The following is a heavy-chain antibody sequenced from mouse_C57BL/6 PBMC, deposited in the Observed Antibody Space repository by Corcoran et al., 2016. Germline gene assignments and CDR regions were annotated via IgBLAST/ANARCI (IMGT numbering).Heavy chain of an antibody. V-gene: IGHV9-3*01. Sequence: QIQLVQSGPELKTPGETVKISCQASGYTFTTYGMSWVKQAPGKGLKWMGWINTYSGVPTYADDFKGRFAFSLETSASTAYLQINNLKNEDTATDGGARRTVSSPGWYFDVWGTGTTVTVSA. CDR1: GYTFTTYG. D-gene: IGHD1-1*01. J-gene: IGHJ1*03. CDR3: ARRTVSSPGWYFDV. CDR2: INTYSGVP.